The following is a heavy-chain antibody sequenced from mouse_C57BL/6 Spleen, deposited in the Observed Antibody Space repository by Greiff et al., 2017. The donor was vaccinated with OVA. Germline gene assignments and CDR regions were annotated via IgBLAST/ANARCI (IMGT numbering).Heavy chain of an antibody. V-gene: IGHV1-80*01. CDR2: IYPGDGDT. CDR3: AREGAYDGYTWFAY. D-gene: IGHD2-3*01. J-gene: IGHJ3*01. Sequence: QVQLKQSGAELVKPGASVKISCKASGYAFSSYWMNWVKQRPGKGLEWIGQIYPGDGDTNYNGKFKGKATLTADKSSSTAYMQLSSLTSEDSAVYFCAREGAYDGYTWFAYWGQGALVTVSA. CDR1: GYAFSSYW.